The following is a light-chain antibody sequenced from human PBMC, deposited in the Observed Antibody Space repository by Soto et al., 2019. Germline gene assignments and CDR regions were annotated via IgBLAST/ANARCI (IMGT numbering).Light chain of an antibody. CDR3: QVWDSSSDHRV. J-gene: IGLJ1*01. CDR2: YDS. Sequence: SYELTQPPSVSVAPGKTARITCGGNNIGSKSVHWYQQKPGQAPVLVIYYDSDRPSGIPERFSGSNSGNTATLTISRVEAVDEADCYCQVWDSSSDHRVFGTGTKLTVL. V-gene: IGLV3-21*04. CDR1: NIGSKS.